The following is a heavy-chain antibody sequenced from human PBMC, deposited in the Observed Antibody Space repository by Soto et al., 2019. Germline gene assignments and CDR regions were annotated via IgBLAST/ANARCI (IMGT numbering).Heavy chain of an antibody. D-gene: IGHD3-16*01. J-gene: IGHJ4*02. CDR1: GYSISSSNW. CDR2: IYYSGTT. V-gene: IGHV4-28*01. Sequence: QVQLQESGPGLVKPSDTLSLTCAVSGYSISSSNWWGWIRQPPGKGLEWIGYIYYSGTTYYNPSLKIRVTMSVHTSQNQFPPKLTSVTAVDTAVYYCARRGIQGPIAYWGQGTLVTVSS. CDR3: ARRGIQGPIAY.